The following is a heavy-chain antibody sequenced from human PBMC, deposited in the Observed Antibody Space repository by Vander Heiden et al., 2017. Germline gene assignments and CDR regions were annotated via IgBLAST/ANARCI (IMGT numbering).Heavy chain of an antibody. V-gene: IGHV1-8*01. CDR3: ARVRGYCTSTSCYGWRDY. Sequence: QVQLVQSGAEVKKPGASVTVSYKASGYTFSSYDINWVRQATGQGLEWMGWINPNSGNTGYAQKFQGRVTMTTNTPISTAYMELSSLRPEDTAVYYCARVRGYCTSTSCYGWRDYWGQGTLITVSS. CDR1: GYTFSSYD. CDR2: INPNSGNT. J-gene: IGHJ4*02. D-gene: IGHD2-2*01.